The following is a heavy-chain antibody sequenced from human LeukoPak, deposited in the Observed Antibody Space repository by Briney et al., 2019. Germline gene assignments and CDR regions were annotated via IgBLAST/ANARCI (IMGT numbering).Heavy chain of an antibody. V-gene: IGHV3-7*01. CDR2: INKDGSEK. CDR1: GSTFSSNW. Sequence: GGPLKLSCQASGSTFSSNWMSWVRQPQGKGLEWLANINKDGSEKYYVDSVEGRFTISRDNAKNSLYLQMNSLRAEDTAVYYCARVVVVPAAITPGGFDYWGQGTLVTVSS. D-gene: IGHD2-2*01. CDR3: ARVVVVPAAITPGGFDY. J-gene: IGHJ4*02.